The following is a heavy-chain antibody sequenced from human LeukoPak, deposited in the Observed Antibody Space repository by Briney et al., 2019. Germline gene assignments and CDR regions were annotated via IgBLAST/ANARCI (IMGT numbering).Heavy chain of an antibody. V-gene: IGHV3-30*04. D-gene: IGHD3-10*01. CDR2: ISYDGSNK. CDR1: GFTFSSYA. J-gene: IGHJ3*02. CDR3: ARDRSLGAFDI. Sequence: TGGSLRLSCAASGFTFSSYAMHWVRQAPGKGLEWGAVISYDGSNKYYADSVKGRFTISRDNSKNTLYLQMNSLRAEDTAVYYCARDRSLGAFDIWGQGTMVTVSS.